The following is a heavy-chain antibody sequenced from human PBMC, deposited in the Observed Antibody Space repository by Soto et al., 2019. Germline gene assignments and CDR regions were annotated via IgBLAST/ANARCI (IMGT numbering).Heavy chain of an antibody. CDR3: GRFRLGDHASFDI. D-gene: IGHD3-10*01. V-gene: IGHV5-51*01. CDR2: IYPGDSDT. J-gene: IGHJ3*02. Sequence: GASLKISCXGSGYSFTSYWIGWVRQMPGKGLEWMGIIYPGDSDTRYSPSFQGQVTISADKSISTAYLQWSSLKSSDTVMYFCGRFRLGDHASFDILGPGTMLTVS. CDR1: GYSFTSYW.